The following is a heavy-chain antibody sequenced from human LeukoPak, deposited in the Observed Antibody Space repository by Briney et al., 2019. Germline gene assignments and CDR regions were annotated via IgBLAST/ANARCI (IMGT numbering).Heavy chain of an antibody. CDR1: GGSFSGYY. CDR3: ARDRYAEFDP. D-gene: IGHD5-12*01. Sequence: SETLSLTCAVYGGSFSGYYWSWIRHPPGKGLEWIGEINHSGSTNYNPSLKSRVTISVDTSKNQFSLKLSYVTAADTAVYYCARDRYAEFDPWGQGTLVTVSS. CDR2: INHSGST. J-gene: IGHJ5*02. V-gene: IGHV4-34*01.